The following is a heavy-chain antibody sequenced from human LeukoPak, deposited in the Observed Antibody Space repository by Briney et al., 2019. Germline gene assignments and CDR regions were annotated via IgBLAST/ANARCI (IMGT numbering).Heavy chain of an antibody. Sequence: PGRSLRLSCSVAGFSFSNYGMHWVRQAPGKGLEWVSVIWHDGSYRYYAESVKGRFTISRDNSKNTLYLQMNSLTAEDTAVYYCARDSDYYDSSAYSFRGGLHYDYWGQGTLVTVSS. CDR3: ARDSDYYDSSAYSFRGGLHYDY. J-gene: IGHJ4*02. CDR2: IWHDGSYR. V-gene: IGHV3-33*01. CDR1: GFSFSNYG. D-gene: IGHD3-22*01.